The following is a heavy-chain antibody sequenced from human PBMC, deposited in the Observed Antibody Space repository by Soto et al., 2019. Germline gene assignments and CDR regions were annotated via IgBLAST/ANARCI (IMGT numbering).Heavy chain of an antibody. J-gene: IGHJ6*02. Sequence: TLYLTCTVSGGSISRGGYYWSWIRQHPGKGLEWIGYIYYSGSTYYNPSLKSRVTISVDTSKNQFSLKLSSVTAADTAVYYCARAAAAEVVGYYSCCMDVSGQGPTGTVSS. CDR2: IYYSGST. V-gene: IGHV4-31*03. CDR1: GGSISRGGYY. D-gene: IGHD6-13*01. CDR3: ARAAAAEVVGYYSCCMDV.